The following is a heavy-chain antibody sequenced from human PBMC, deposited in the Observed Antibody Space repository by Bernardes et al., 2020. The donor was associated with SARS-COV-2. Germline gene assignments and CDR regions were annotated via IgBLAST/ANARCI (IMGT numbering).Heavy chain of an antibody. J-gene: IGHJ3*02. D-gene: IGHD1-26*01. CDR3: TRVGVGTKSDAFDI. V-gene: IGHV3-49*04. Sequence: GGSLRLSCTASGFSFGDYAMSWVRQAPGKGLEWVGFIRSKAYGGTTEYAASVKGRFTISRDDSRSIAYLQMNSLKTVDTAVYYCTRVGVGTKSDAFDIWGQWTMVTVSS. CDR2: IRSKAYGGTT. CDR1: GFSFGDYA.